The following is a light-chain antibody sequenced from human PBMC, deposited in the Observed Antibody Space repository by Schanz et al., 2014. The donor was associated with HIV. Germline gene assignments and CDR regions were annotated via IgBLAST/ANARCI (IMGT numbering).Light chain of an antibody. J-gene: IGKJ3*01. CDR2: SAS. CDR1: QSVSRY. CDR3: QHYGSS. Sequence: EILMTQSPATLSVSPGERATLSCRASQSVSRYLAWYQHKPGQAPRLLIYSASRRANGIPDRFSGSGSGTDFTLTISRLEPEDFAVYYCQHYGSSFGPGTKVDIK. V-gene: IGKV3-20*01.